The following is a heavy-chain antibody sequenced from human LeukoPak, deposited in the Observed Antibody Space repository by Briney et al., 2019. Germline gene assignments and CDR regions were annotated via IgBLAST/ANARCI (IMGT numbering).Heavy chain of an antibody. CDR1: GFTFGSYG. D-gene: IGHD6-19*01. V-gene: IGHV3-7*01. CDR2: IKEDGSEK. J-gene: IGHJ4*02. CDR3: ARDSSGYDY. Sequence: GGSLRLSSAASGFTFGSYGMSWVRQAPGKGLEWVANIKEDGSEKYYVDSVKGRFTISRDNAKNSLDLQMNSLRAEDTAVYYCARDSSGYDYWGQGTLVTVSS.